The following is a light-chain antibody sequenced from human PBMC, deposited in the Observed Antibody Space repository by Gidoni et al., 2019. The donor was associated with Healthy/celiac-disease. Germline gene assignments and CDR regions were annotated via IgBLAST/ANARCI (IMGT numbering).Light chain of an antibody. CDR1: KSLVYSDGNTY. CDR2: MVS. V-gene: IGKV2D-30*01. CDR3: MQGTHWPPIT. J-gene: IGKJ5*01. Sequence: DVGMTQSPLSLPVTLGQPASISCRSSKSLVYSDGNTYLNWFQQRPGQSPRRLIDMVSNWDSGFPDRFSGSGSGTDFTLKISRVEAEDVGVYYCMQGTHWPPITFGQGTRLEIK.